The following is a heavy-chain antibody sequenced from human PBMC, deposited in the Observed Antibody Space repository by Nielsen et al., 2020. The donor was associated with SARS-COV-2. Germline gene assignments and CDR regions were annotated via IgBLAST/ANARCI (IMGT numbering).Heavy chain of an antibody. CDR1: GGTFSSLA. J-gene: IGHJ5*02. V-gene: IGHV1-69*04. Sequence: SVKVSCKASGGTFSSLAVNWVRQAPGQGLGWMGRIIPVLLRPNYAQQFQDRLTITADRSTSTVYMELTSLRSEDTAVYYCATGAAAGTQNWFDPWGQGTLVTVSS. CDR2: IIPVLLRP. D-gene: IGHD6-13*01. CDR3: ATGAAAGTQNWFDP.